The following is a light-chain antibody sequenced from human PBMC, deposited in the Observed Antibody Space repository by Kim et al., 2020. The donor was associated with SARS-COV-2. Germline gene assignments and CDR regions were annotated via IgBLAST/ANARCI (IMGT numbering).Light chain of an antibody. CDR3: QQYHSHSYA. V-gene: IGKV1-5*03. Sequence: DIQMTQSPSTLSASVGDRVTITCRATESIGDWLAWYQQKPGKPPNLLIYKASNFKSGVPSRFSGSGSGTEFTLTINSLQPEDFATYYCQQYHSHSYAFGQGTKLEIK. J-gene: IGKJ2*01. CDR2: KAS. CDR1: ESIGDW.